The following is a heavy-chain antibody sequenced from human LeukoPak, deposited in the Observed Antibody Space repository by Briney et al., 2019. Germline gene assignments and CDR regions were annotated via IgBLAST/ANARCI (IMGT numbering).Heavy chain of an antibody. J-gene: IGHJ6*02. Sequence: ASVKVSCKASGYTFTSYYMYWVRQAPGQGLEWMGIINPSGGSTSYAQKFQGRVTMTRDTSTSTVYMELSSLRSEDTAVYYCARETWVAAAGNVGYYYYGMDVWGQGTTVTVSS. CDR3: ARETWVAAAGNVGYYYYGMDV. V-gene: IGHV1-46*01. CDR1: GYTFTSYY. D-gene: IGHD6-13*01. CDR2: INPSGGST.